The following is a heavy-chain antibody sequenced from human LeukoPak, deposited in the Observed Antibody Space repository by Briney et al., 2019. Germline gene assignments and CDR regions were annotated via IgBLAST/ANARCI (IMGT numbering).Heavy chain of an antibody. CDR2: ISGSGGST. CDR1: GFTFSSYA. J-gene: IGHJ5*02. V-gene: IGHV3-23*01. D-gene: IGHD5-24*01. CDR3: AKSWMATNWFDP. Sequence: PGGSLRLSCAASGFTFSSYAMSWVRQALGKGLEWVSAISGSGGSTYYADSVKGRFTISRDNSKNTLYLQMNSLRAEDTAVYYCAKSWMATNWFDPWGQGTLVTVSS.